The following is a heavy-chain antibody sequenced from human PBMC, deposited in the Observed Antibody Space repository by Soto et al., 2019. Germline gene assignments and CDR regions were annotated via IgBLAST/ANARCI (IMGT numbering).Heavy chain of an antibody. CDR2: THHSGRT. Sequence: SETLSLTCTVSGGSISSGGYYWNWVRQPPGKGLEWIGETHHSGRTNYNPSLKSRVTISVDKSKNHFSLKLSSVTAADTAVYYCARSEATVLDYWGQGTLVTVSS. D-gene: IGHD4-17*01. V-gene: IGHV4-39*07. CDR3: ARSEATVLDY. CDR1: GGSISSGGYY. J-gene: IGHJ4*02.